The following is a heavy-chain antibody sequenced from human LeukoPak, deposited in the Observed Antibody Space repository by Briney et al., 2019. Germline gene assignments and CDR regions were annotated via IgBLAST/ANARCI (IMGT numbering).Heavy chain of an antibody. V-gene: IGHV4-34*01. D-gene: IGHD3-3*01. CDR1: GGPFSGYY. CDR2: INHLVST. CDR3: ARYELEH. J-gene: IGHJ5*02. Sequence: SETLSLTCAVYGGPFSGYYWSWIRQPPGKGLEWIGEINHLVSTNYNSSLKSRVTISVDTSKHQYSLSLTSVTAADTAVYYCARYELEHWGQGTLVTVSS.